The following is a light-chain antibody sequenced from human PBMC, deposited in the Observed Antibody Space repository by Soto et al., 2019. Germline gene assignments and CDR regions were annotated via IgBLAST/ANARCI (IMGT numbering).Light chain of an antibody. V-gene: IGKV3-20*01. CDR1: QSVSSSY. CDR2: GAS. Sequence: EIVLTQSPGTLSLSPGERATLSCRASQSVSSSYLAWYQQKPGQAPRLLIYGASSRATGIPDRFSGSGSGTDFTLTISRLEAEDFAVYYCQRYGSSPLFGQGTRLEIK. CDR3: QRYGSSPL. J-gene: IGKJ5*01.